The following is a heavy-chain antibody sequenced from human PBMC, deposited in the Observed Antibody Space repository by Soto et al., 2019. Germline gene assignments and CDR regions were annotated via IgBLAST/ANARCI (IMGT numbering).Heavy chain of an antibody. D-gene: IGHD1-7*01. CDR1: GYTFTNYW. CDR2: IYPSDSDT. V-gene: IGHV5-51*01. CDR3: AKDNPGTTSFGY. Sequence: LGESQKISCKVSGYTFTNYWIVWVRQMPGKGLEWMGIIYPSDSDTRYSLSFQGQLTISADKSISTAYLQWSSLKASDTAVYYCAKDNPGTTSFGYWGQVTLGASSS. J-gene: IGHJ4*02.